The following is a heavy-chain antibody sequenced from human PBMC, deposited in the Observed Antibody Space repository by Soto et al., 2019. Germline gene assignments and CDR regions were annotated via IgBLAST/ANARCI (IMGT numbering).Heavy chain of an antibody. V-gene: IGHV4-39*01. CDR3: ATTNYDSSGYPILDY. CDR2: IYYSGST. J-gene: IGHJ4*02. CDR1: GGSISSSSYY. D-gene: IGHD3-22*01. Sequence: SETLSLTCTVSGGSISSSSYYWGWIRQPPGKGLEWIGSIYYSGSTYYNPPLKSRVTISVDTSKNQFSLKLSSVTAADTAVYYCATTNYDSSGYPILDYWGQGTLVTVSS.